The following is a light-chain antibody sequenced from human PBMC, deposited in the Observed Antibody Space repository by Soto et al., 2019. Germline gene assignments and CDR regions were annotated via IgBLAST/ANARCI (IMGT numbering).Light chain of an antibody. CDR3: QQYYSYPPT. J-gene: IGKJ1*01. CDR2: AAS. V-gene: IGKV1-8*01. Sequence: AIRMTQSPSSFSASTGDRVTITCRASQGISSYLAWYQQKPGKAPKLLIYAASTLQSGVPSRFSGSGFGTDFTLTISCLQSEDFATYYCQQYYSYPPTFGQGTKVDIK. CDR1: QGISSY.